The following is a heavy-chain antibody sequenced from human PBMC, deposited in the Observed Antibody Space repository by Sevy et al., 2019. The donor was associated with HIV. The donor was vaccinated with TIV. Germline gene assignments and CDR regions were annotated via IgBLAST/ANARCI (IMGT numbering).Heavy chain of an antibody. CDR1: GFTFTSYA. D-gene: IGHD3-10*01. CDR3: AKPTSYVYGSSSDPLPSSRNDY. Sequence: GGSLRLSCAASGFTFTSYAMSWVRQAPGKGLEWVSAISGSGGRTYYADSVKGRFTSSRDNSKNKLNLQMNSLRAEDTAIYYCAKPTSYVYGSSSDPLPSSRNDYWGQGTLVTVSS. V-gene: IGHV3-23*01. CDR2: ISGSGGRT. J-gene: IGHJ4*02.